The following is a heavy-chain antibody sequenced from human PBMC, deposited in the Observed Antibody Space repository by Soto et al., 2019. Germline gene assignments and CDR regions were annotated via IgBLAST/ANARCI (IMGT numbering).Heavy chain of an antibody. D-gene: IGHD3-10*01. V-gene: IGHV1-8*01. J-gene: IGHJ6*02. CDR2: MNPNSGNT. Sequence: QVQLVQSGAEVKKPGASVKVSCKASGYTFTSYDINWVRQAPGQGLEWMGWMNPNSGNTGYAQKFQGRVTMTRNTSISTAYMELSSLRSEDTAVYYCARWDLGDYYYGMDVWGQGTTVTVSS. CDR3: ARWDLGDYYYGMDV. CDR1: GYTFTSYD.